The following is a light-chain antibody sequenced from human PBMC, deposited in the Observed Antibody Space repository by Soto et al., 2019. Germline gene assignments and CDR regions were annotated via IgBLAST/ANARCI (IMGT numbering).Light chain of an antibody. CDR2: DVN. V-gene: IGLV2-11*01. CDR1: SSDVGAYNY. CDR3: CSYAGSYTDV. Sequence: QSALTQPRSVSGSPGQSVTISCTGTSSDVGAYNYDSWYQQHPGKAPKLMIYDVNKRPSGVPDRVSGSKSGNTASLTISGLQDEDEADYYCCSYAGSYTDVFGTGTKVTVL. J-gene: IGLJ1*01.